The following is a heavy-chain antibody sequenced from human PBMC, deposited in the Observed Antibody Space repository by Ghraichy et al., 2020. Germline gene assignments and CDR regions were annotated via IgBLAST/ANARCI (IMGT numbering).Heavy chain of an antibody. D-gene: IGHD3-10*01. J-gene: IGHJ5*02. V-gene: IGHV4-34*01. CDR3: ARYGELVWWFDP. Sequence: SETLSLTCAVYGGSFSGYYWSWIRQPPGKGLEWIGEINHSGSTNYNPSLKSRVTISVDTSKNQFSLKLSSVTAADTAVYYCARYGELVWWFDPWGQGTLVTVSS. CDR1: GGSFSGYY. CDR2: INHSGST.